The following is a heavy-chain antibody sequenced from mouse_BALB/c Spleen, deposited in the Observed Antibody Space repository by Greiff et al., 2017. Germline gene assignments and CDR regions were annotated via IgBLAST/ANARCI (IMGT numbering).Heavy chain of an antibody. Sequence: VQLKQSGGGLVQPGGSRKLSCAASGFTFSSFGMHWVRQAPEKGLEWVAYISSGSSTIYYADTVKGRFTISRDNPKNTLFLQMTSLRSEDTAMYYCARGGVRWFAYWGQGTLVTVSA. D-gene: IGHD1-1*02. CDR2: ISSGSSTI. J-gene: IGHJ3*01. V-gene: IGHV5-17*02. CDR1: GFTFSSFG. CDR3: ARGGVRWFAY.